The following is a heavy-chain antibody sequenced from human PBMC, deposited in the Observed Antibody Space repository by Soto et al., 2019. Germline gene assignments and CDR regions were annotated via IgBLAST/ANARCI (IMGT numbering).Heavy chain of an antibody. J-gene: IGHJ4*02. CDR1: GFSLSTYGVG. Sequence: SGPTLVNPTQTLTLTCTFSGFSLSTYGVGVGWIRQPPGKALEWLALIYWDDDTRFSPSLNSRLAITRDTSKSQVVLTMTHMDPVDTATYYCAHRPGFSMAFDYWGPGSPVTVSS. V-gene: IGHV2-5*02. CDR2: IYWDDDT. D-gene: IGHD3-10*01. CDR3: AHRPGFSMAFDY.